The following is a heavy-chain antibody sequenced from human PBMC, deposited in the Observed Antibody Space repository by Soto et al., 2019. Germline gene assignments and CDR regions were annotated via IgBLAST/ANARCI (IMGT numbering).Heavy chain of an antibody. Sequence: SETLSVTCTVSGGSISSGDYYWSWIRQPPGKGLEWIGYIYYSGNTYYHPSLKTRVTISVDTSMNHFSLNLNSVTAADTAVYYCARTRVAAAGKGDWFDPWGQGNLVTVSS. CDR1: GGSISSGDYY. D-gene: IGHD6-13*01. CDR2: IYYSGNT. V-gene: IGHV4-30-4*01. J-gene: IGHJ5*02. CDR3: ARTRVAAAGKGDWFDP.